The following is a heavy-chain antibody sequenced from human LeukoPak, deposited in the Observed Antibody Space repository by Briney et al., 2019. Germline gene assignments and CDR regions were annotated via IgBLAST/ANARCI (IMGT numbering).Heavy chain of an antibody. Sequence: SETLSLTCAVYGGSFSGYYWSWIRQPPGKGLEWIGEINHSGSTNYNPSLKSRATISVDTSKNQFSLKLSSVTAADTAVYYCARGGGIAAAGNYWGQGTLVTVSS. CDR2: INHSGST. D-gene: IGHD6-13*01. CDR1: GGSFSGYY. J-gene: IGHJ4*02. V-gene: IGHV4-34*01. CDR3: ARGGGIAAAGNY.